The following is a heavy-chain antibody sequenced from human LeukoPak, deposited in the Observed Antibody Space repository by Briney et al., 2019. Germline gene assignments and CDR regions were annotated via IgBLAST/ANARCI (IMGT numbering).Heavy chain of an antibody. D-gene: IGHD5-12*01. J-gene: IGHJ4*02. Sequence: SSETLSLTCAVYGGSFSGYYWSWIRQPPGKGLEWIGEINHSGSTNYNPSLKSRVTISVDTSKNQFSLKLSSVTAADTAVYYCARGVDIVATIRDSSSWYEDYWGQGTLVTVSS. CDR1: GGSFSGYY. V-gene: IGHV4-34*01. CDR3: ARGVDIVATIRDSSSWYEDY. CDR2: INHSGST.